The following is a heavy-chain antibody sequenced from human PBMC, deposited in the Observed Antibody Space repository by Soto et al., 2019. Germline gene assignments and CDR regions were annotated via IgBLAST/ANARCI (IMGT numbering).Heavy chain of an antibody. V-gene: IGHV1-8*01. CDR3: ARVGYYYDSSGYYRSFDY. CDR2: MNPNSGNT. J-gene: IGHJ4*02. D-gene: IGHD3-22*01. Sequence: QVQLVQSGAEVKKPGASVKVSCKASGYTFTSYDINWVRQATGQGLEWMGWMNPNSGNTGYAQKFQGRATMTRNTSTSTAYMELSSVRSEDTAVYYCARVGYYYDSSGYYRSFDYWGQGTLVTVSS. CDR1: GYTFTSYD.